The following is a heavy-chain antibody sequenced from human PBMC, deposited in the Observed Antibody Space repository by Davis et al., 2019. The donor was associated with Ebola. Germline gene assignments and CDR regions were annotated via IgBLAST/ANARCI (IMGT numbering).Heavy chain of an antibody. D-gene: IGHD6-19*01. Sequence: GGSLRLSCAASGFTFSSYAMTWVRQRPGKGLEGVSSIGLSDGNTYYADSVKGRFTMSRDNSKGTVSLQMKSLGVEDTAVYFCARGQWLANWHFDLWGRGTLVTVSS. CDR2: IGLSDGNT. V-gene: IGHV3-23*01. CDR1: GFTFSSYA. CDR3: ARGQWLANWHFDL. J-gene: IGHJ2*01.